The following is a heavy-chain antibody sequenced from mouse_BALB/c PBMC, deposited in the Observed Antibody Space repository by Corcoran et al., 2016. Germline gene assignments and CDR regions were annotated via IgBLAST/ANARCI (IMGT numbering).Heavy chain of an antibody. V-gene: IGHV1S34*01. D-gene: IGHD2-10*02. CDR2: ISCYNGAT. Sequence: LVKTGASVKISCKASGYSFTGYYMHWVNQSHGKSLEWIGYISCYNGATSYNQKFKGKATFTVDTSSSTAYMQFNSLTSEDSAVYYCARGYGNYGYFDVWGAGTTVTVSS. J-gene: IGHJ1*01. CDR1: GYSFTGYY. CDR3: ARGYGNYGYFDV.